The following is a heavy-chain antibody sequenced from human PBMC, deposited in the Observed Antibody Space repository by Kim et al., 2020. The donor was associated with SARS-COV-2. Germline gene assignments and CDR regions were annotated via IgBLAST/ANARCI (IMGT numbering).Heavy chain of an antibody. CDR3: AREPIG. D-gene: IGHD1-1*01. V-gene: IGHV4-34*01. J-gene: IGHJ4*02. Sequence: THSGSTTYNPSLQSRVTISVDTSKNQFSLKLSSVTAADTAVYYCAREPIGWGQGTLVTVSS. CDR2: THSGST.